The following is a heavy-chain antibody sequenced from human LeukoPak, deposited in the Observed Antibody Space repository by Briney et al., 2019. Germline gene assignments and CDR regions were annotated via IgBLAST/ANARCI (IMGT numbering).Heavy chain of an antibody. D-gene: IGHD3-3*01. V-gene: IGHV3-30-3*01. J-gene: IGHJ4*02. CDR1: GFTFSSYA. Sequence: GGSLRLSCAASGFTFSSYAMHWVRQAPGKGLEWVAVISYDGGNKYYADSVKGRFTISRDNSKNTLYLQMNSLRAEDTAVYYCAITRGYDFWSGYSDWGQGTLVTVSS. CDR2: ISYDGGNK. CDR3: AITRGYDFWSGYSD.